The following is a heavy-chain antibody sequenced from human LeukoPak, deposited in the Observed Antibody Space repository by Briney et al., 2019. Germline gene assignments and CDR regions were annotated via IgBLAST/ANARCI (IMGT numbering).Heavy chain of an antibody. Sequence: QSGGSLTLSCAVSGFTFSNYAMHCVSQAPGKGLEYVSAVSSNGGSTYYADSVKGRFTISRDNSKHTLYLQMSSLRAEDTAVCYCVKPTDIVVVVAPFDYWGQGTLVTVSS. J-gene: IGHJ4*02. V-gene: IGHV3-64D*06. CDR2: VSSNGGST. D-gene: IGHD2-15*01. CDR1: GFTFSNYA. CDR3: VKPTDIVVVVAPFDY.